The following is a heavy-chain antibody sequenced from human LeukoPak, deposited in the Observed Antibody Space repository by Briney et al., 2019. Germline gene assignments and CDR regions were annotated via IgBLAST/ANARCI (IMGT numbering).Heavy chain of an antibody. CDR1: GLTFSSYW. J-gene: IGHJ4*02. CDR2: ISGDGRNI. D-gene: IGHD4-11*01. V-gene: IGHV3-74*01. CDR3: ARDLGYSNYPFDY. Sequence: GGSLRLSCVASGLTFSSYWMQWVRQDPRKGLVWVSRISGDGRNINYADSVRGRFTISRDNAKNTLYLQMNSLRAEDTAVYYCARDLGYSNYPFDYWGQGTLVTVSS.